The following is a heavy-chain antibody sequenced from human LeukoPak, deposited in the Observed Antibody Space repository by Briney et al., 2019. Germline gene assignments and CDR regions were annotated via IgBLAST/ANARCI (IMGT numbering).Heavy chain of an antibody. CDR2: ISSSSSYI. CDR1: GFTFSSYS. J-gene: IGHJ4*02. V-gene: IGHV3-21*01. Sequence: GGSLRLSCAASGFTFSSYSMNWVRQAPGKGLEWVSSISSSSSYIYYADSVKGRFTISRDNAKNSLYLQMNSLRAEDTAVYYCARGGTNQPLPGYWGQGTLVTVSS. CDR3: ARGGTNQPLPGY. D-gene: IGHD1-14*01.